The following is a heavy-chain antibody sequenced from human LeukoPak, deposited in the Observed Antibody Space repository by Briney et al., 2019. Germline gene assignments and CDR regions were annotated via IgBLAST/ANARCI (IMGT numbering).Heavy chain of an antibody. J-gene: IGHJ4*02. V-gene: IGHV3-30-3*01. Sequence: GGSLRLSCAASGFTFSSYAMHWVRQAPGKGLEWVAVISYDGSNKYYADSVKGRFTISRDNSKNTLYLQMNSLRAEGTAVYYCARDRHTAVDYWGQGTLVTVSS. CDR2: ISYDGSNK. CDR1: GFTFSSYA. CDR3: ARDRHTAVDY. D-gene: IGHD5-18*01.